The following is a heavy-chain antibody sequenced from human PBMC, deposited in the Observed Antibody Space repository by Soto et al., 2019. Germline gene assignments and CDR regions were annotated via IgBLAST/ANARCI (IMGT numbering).Heavy chain of an antibody. D-gene: IGHD4-17*01. CDR1: GYTFTSYG. CDR3: ARDSRTTVTTGGDY. Sequence: QVQLVQSGAEVKKPGASVKVSCKASGYTFTSYGISWVRQAPGQGLEWMGWISAYNGNTNYAEKLQGRVTMTTDTSTSTDCMELRRLRSDDTAVYYCARDSRTTVTTGGDYWGLGTLVTVSS. J-gene: IGHJ4*02. CDR2: ISAYNGNT. V-gene: IGHV1-18*01.